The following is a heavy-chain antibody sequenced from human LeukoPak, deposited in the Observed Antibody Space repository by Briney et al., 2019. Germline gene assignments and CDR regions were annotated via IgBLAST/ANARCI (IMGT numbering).Heavy chain of an antibody. Sequence: GGSLRLSCAASGFTFSRYWMSWVRQAPGKGLEWVANIKQDGSEKYYVDSVKGRFTISRDNAKNSLYLQMNSLRAEDMAVYYCARGGYCSSTSCYLFDPWGQGTLVTVSS. CDR3: ARGGYCSSTSCYLFDP. CDR2: IKQDGSEK. J-gene: IGHJ5*02. V-gene: IGHV3-7*01. CDR1: GFTFSRYW. D-gene: IGHD2-2*01.